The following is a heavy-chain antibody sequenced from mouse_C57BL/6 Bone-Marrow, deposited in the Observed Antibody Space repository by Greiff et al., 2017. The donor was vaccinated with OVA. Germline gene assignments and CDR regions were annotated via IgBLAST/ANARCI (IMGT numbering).Heavy chain of an antibody. CDR3: ARENYGNYEDWYFDV. V-gene: IGHV1-18*01. CDR1: GYTFTDYN. Sequence: VHVKQSGPELVKPGASVKIPCKASGYTFTDYNMDWVKQSHGKSLEWIGDINPNNGGTIYNQKFKGKATLTVDKSSSTAYMELRSLTSEDTAVYYCARENYGNYEDWYFDVWGTGTTVTVSS. CDR2: INPNNGGT. D-gene: IGHD2-1*01. J-gene: IGHJ1*03.